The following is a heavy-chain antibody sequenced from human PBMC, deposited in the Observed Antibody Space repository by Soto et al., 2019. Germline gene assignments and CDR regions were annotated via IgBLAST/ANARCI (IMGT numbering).Heavy chain of an antibody. J-gene: IGHJ6*03. D-gene: IGHD3-16*02. CDR3: ASNLGELSLGGAYYYYMDV. CDR2: ISAYNGNT. Sequence: QVQLVQSGAEVKKPGASVKVSCKASGYTFTSYGISWVRQAPGQGLEWMGWISAYNGNTNYAQKLQGRVTMTTDTSASTAYMELRSLRSDDTAVYYCASNLGELSLGGAYYYYMDVWGKGTTFTVSS. CDR1: GYTFTSYG. V-gene: IGHV1-18*01.